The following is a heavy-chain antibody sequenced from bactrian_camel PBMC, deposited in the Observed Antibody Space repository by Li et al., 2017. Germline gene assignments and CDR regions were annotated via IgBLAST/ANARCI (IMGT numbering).Heavy chain of an antibody. Sequence: HVQLVESGGGSVEAGGSLRLSCAANGNTVSMGWFRHAPGKGLEWVSQISSRGSGIYYGDSVKGRFTISRDNAKNTLYLQLNSLNTEDTAMYYCANSGGIQRLLPHFWGQGTQVTVS. CDR1: GNTVS. CDR3: ANSGGIQRLLPHF. J-gene: IGHJ4*01. V-gene: IGHV3S39*01. D-gene: IGHD2*01. CDR2: ISSRGSGI.